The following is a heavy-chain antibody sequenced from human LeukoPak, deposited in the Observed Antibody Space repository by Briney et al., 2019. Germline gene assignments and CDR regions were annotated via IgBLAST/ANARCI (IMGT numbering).Heavy chain of an antibody. CDR2: IYYSGTT. CDR1: GGSISSSHYY. V-gene: IGHV4-39*01. J-gene: IGHJ6*03. CDR3: ARQSSDYYYYYIDV. Sequence: SETLSLTCTVSGGSISSSHYYWGWIRQPPGKGLEWIGSIYYSGTTYYNPSLESRVTISDDTSKNRFSLMLTSVTAADTAEYYCARQSSDYYYYYIDVWGEGTTVIVSS.